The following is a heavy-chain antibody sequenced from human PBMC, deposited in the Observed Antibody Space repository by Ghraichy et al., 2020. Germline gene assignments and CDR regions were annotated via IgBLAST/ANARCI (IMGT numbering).Heavy chain of an antibody. Sequence: SGPTLVKPTQSLTLTCTFSGFSLSTVAMCVSWIRQPPGKALEWLAPIDWVDDKYYSSSLKTRLNISKDNSKNQVVLTRTNLDPVETATYYCARTPSLTHYDYGFDSWGHGIPVTVSS. CDR1: GFSLSTVAMC. CDR2: IDWVDDK. D-gene: IGHD3-16*01. V-gene: IGHV2-70*01. CDR3: ARTPSLTHYDYGFDS. J-gene: IGHJ4*01.